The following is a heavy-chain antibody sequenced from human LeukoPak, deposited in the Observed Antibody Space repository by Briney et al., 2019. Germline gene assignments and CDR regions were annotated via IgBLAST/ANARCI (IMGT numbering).Heavy chain of an antibody. CDR2: IYHSGST. CDR1: GGSISSSNW. J-gene: IGHJ3*02. D-gene: IGHD2-15*01. CDR3: AGGGTESGAFDI. V-gene: IGHV4-4*02. Sequence: SGTLSLTCAVSGGSISSSNWWSWVRQPPGKGLEWIGEIYHSGSTNYIPSLKSRVTISVDKSKNQFSLRLSSVTAADTAVYYCAGGGTESGAFDIWGQGTMVTVSS.